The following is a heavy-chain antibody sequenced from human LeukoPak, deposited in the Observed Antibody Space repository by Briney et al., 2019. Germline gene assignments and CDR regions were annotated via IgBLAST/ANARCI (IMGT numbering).Heavy chain of an antibody. CDR2: INHSGST. J-gene: IGHJ4*02. D-gene: IGHD3-10*01. V-gene: IGHV4-34*01. Sequence: SETLSLTCAVYGGSFSGYYWSWIRQPPGKGLEWIGEINHSGSTNYNPSLKSRVTISVDTSKNQFSLKLSSVTAADTAVYYCARRVQDYYGSGSHFDYWGQGTLVTVSS. CDR1: GGSFSGYY. CDR3: ARRVQDYYGSGSHFDY.